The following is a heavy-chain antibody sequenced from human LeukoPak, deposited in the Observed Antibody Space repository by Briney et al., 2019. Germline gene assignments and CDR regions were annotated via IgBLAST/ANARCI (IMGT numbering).Heavy chain of an antibody. CDR3: ARDPGAKFDY. CDR2: IYYSGST. V-gene: IGHV4-39*07. Sequence: SETLSLTCTVSGGSISSSSYYWGWIRQPPGKGLEWIGSIYYSGSTYYNPSLKSRVTISVDTSKNQFSLKLSSVTAADTAVYYCARDPGAKFDYWGQGTLVTVSS. D-gene: IGHD1-26*01. J-gene: IGHJ4*02. CDR1: GGSISSSSYY.